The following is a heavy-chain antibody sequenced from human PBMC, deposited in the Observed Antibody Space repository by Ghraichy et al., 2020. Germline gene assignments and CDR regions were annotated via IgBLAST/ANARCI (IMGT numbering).Heavy chain of an antibody. D-gene: IGHD1-26*01. CDR3: GGHSGNFALGSLP. V-gene: IGHV3-64D*06. CDR1: GFPFSDYA. J-gene: IGHJ5*02. CDR2: IHKNGDNS. Sequence: GGSLRLSCSVYGFPFSDYAMFWLRQSPEKGLEYLSFIHKNGDNSYYADSVKGRFTISRDNSKNVVYLQMNSLRLDDAAVYYCGGHSGNFALGSLPWGQGTRVSVSS.